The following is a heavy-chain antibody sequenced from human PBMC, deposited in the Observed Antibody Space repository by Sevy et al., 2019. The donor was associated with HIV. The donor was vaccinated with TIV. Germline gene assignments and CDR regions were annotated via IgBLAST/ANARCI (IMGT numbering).Heavy chain of an antibody. CDR3: ARPSRRRCSGGSCYSRSLDWYFDL. Sequence: GESLKISCKGSGYSFTSYWIGWVRQMPGKGLEWKGIIYPGDSDTRYSPSFQGQVTISADKSISTAYLQWSSLKASDTAMYYCARPSRRRCSGGSCYSRSLDWYFDLWGRGTLVTVSS. CDR1: GYSFTSYW. D-gene: IGHD2-15*01. CDR2: IYPGDSDT. V-gene: IGHV5-51*01. J-gene: IGHJ2*01.